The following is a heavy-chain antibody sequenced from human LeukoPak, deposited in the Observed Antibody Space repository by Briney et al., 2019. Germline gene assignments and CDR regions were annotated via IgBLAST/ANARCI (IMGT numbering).Heavy chain of an antibody. CDR3: ARGKWELRLGMDV. J-gene: IGHJ6*02. D-gene: IGHD1-26*01. CDR1: GGSFSAYY. V-gene: IGHV4-34*01. Sequence: SETLSLTCAVYGGSFSAYYWSWIRQPPGKGLEWIGEINHSGSTNYNPSLKSRVTISVDTSKNQFSLKLSSVTAADTAVYYCARGKWELRLGMDVWGQGTTVTVSS. CDR2: INHSGST.